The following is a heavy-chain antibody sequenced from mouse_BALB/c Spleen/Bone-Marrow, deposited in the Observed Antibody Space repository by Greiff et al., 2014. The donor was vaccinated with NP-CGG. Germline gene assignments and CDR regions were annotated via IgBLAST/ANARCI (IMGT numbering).Heavy chain of an antibody. V-gene: IGHV14-3*02. D-gene: IGHD2-14*01. J-gene: IGHJ3*01. CDR1: GFNIKDTY. CDR3: ASYYRYDRRFAY. CDR2: IDPANGST. Sequence: VQLQQSGAELVKPGASVKLSCTASGFNIKDTYMHWVKQRPEQGLKWIGRIDPANGSTKYDPKFQGKATITADTSSNTAYLQLSSLTSEDTAVYYCASYYRYDRRFAYWGQGTLVTVSA.